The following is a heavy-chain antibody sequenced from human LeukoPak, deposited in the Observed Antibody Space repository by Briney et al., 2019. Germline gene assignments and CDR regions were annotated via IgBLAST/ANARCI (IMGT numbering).Heavy chain of an antibody. CDR1: GGTFSSYA. D-gene: IGHD3-22*01. Sequence: SVKVSCKASGGTFSSYAISWVRQAPGQGLEWMGGIIPIFGTANYAQKFQGRVTITADESTSTAYMELSSLRSEDTAVYYCARYWAYYYDSSGYFPQNWFDPWGQGTLVTVSS. CDR3: ARYWAYYYDSSGYFPQNWFDP. V-gene: IGHV1-69*13. CDR2: IIPIFGTA. J-gene: IGHJ5*02.